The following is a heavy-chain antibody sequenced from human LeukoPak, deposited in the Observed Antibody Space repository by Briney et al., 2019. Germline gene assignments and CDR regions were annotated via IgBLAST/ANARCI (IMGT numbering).Heavy chain of an antibody. Sequence: PGGSLRLSCAASGFSFSDHFMDWVRQAPGKGLEWVGRTTNKANSYTSEYAASVKGRFTISRDDSKNSLYLQMNSLKTEDTAVYFCVRNYNSFDCWGQGTLVTISS. CDR1: GFSFSDHF. J-gene: IGHJ4*02. D-gene: IGHD5-24*01. CDR3: VRNYNSFDC. CDR2: TTNKANSYTS. V-gene: IGHV3-72*01.